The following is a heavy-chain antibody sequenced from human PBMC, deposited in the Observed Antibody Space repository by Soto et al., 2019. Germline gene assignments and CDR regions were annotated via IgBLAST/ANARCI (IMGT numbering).Heavy chain of an antibody. J-gene: IGHJ6*02. CDR3: ARDGIPMVRGVIGYYYYGMDV. CDR1: GGTFSSYA. CDR2: IIPIFGTA. Sequence: QVQLVQSGAEVKKPGSSVKVSCKASGGTFSSYAISWVRQAPGQGLEWMGGIIPIFGTANYAQKFQGRVTITADESTSTAYMELSSLRSEDTAVYYCARDGIPMVRGVIGYYYYGMDVWGQGTTVTVSS. D-gene: IGHD3-10*01. V-gene: IGHV1-69*01.